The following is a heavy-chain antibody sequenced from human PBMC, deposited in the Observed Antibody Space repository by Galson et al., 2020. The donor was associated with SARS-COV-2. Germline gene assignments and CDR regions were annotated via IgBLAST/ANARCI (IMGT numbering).Heavy chain of an antibody. CDR2: IKHDGSEK. CDR3: AGGSDCTNGVCYMSLYFQH. Sequence: ETLSLTCAASGFTFSSYWMSWVRQAPGKGLEWVANIKHDGSEKYYVDSVKGRFTISRDNAKNSLYLQMNSLRAEDTAVYYCAGGSDCTNGVCYMSLYFQHWGQGTLVTVSS. J-gene: IGHJ1*01. CDR1: GFTFSSYW. D-gene: IGHD2-8*01. V-gene: IGHV3-7*03.